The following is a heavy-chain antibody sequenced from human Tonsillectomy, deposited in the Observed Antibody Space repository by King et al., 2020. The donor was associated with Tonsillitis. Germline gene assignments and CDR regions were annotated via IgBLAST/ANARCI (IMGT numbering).Heavy chain of an antibody. CDR3: ARARFGYYLDV. CDR1: GCSISSYF. Sequence: QLQDSGPGLVKPSETLSLTCTVSGCSISSYFCCWIRQPPGKGLEGIGYISYSGNTNYNPSLKKLCTITGDKSKNHFSLKLSSGTAADTAVYYCARARFGYYLDVWGKGTTVTVAS. CDR2: ISYSGNT. V-gene: IGHV4-59*01. D-gene: IGHD3-10*01. J-gene: IGHJ6*03.